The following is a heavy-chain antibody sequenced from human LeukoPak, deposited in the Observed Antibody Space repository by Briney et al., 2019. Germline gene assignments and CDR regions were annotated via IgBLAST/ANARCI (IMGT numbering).Heavy chain of an antibody. CDR1: GYSFTSYW. D-gene: IGHD6-19*01. V-gene: IGHV5-51*01. J-gene: IGHJ4*02. CDR3: ARGMAVGGIRELDY. Sequence: GESLKISCKGSGYSFTSYWIGWVRQMPGKGLEWMGIISPGDSNTKYSPSFQGQVTIAVDKSISTAYLQWSSLKASDTAVYYCARGMAVGGIRELDYWGQGTLVTVSS. CDR2: ISPGDSNT.